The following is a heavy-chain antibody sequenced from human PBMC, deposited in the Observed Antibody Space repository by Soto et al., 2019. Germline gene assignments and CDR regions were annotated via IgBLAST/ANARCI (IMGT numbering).Heavy chain of an antibody. CDR3: TRDIGGKGAY. D-gene: IGHD3-10*01. V-gene: IGHV3-74*01. CDR2: IDEYGSTI. CDR1: GFTFSSYW. Sequence: PGGALRLSCAASGFTFSSYWMHWVRQVPGKGLLWVSRIDEYGSTINYADSVKGRFTISRGNARNTLYLEMNSLRAEDTALYYCTRDIGGKGAYWGPGTLVTVYS. J-gene: IGHJ4*02.